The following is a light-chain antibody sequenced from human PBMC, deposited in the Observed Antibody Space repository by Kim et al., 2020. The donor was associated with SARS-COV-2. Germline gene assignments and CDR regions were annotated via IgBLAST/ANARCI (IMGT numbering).Light chain of an antibody. V-gene: IGKV1-39*01. CDR3: QQSSGTPPT. CDR1: QSIDKY. Sequence: SASVGDRVTITCRASQSIDKYLNWYQQKPGKAPRLLIHAASSLQSGVPSRFSGNGSGTDFTLTISSLQREDVATYYCQQSSGTPPTFGQGTKVEI. CDR2: AAS. J-gene: IGKJ2*01.